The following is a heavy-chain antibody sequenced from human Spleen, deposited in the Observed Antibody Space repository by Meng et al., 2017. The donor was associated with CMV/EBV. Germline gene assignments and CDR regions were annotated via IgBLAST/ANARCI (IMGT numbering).Heavy chain of an antibody. J-gene: IGHJ4*02. CDR3: ARNPPSTGDFDY. CDR2: MNPSTSAT. Sequence: ASVKVSCKTSGYNFTDYYMHWVRQAPGQGLEWMGWMNPSTSATGYAQKFQGRVTMTGDTSISTAYMELSSLRSEDTAVYYCARNPPSTGDFDYWGQGTVVTVS. D-gene: IGHD3-10*01. V-gene: IGHV1-8*02. CDR1: GYNFTDYY.